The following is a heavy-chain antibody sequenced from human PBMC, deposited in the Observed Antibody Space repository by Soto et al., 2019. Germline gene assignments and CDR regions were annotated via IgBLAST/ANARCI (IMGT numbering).Heavy chain of an antibody. Sequence: GGSLRLSCTASGFTFGDYAMSWVRQAPGKGLEWVGFIRSKAYGGTTEYAASVKGRFTISRDDSKSIAYLQMNSLKTEDTAVYYCTKIGDYGWVRDWYFDLWGRGTLATASS. CDR3: TKIGDYGWVRDWYFDL. V-gene: IGHV3-49*04. CDR1: GFTFGDYA. CDR2: IRSKAYGGTT. D-gene: IGHD4-17*01. J-gene: IGHJ2*01.